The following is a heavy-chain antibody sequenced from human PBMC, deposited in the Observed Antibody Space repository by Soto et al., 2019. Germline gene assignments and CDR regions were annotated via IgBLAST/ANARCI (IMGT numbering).Heavy chain of an antibody. D-gene: IGHD3-3*01. V-gene: IGHV4-59*08. CDR2: IYYSGST. CDR3: ARLSPPDFWSGYRHYYMDV. Sequence: SETLSLTCTVSGGSISSYYWSWIRQPPGKGLEWIGYIYYSGSTNYNPSLKSRVTISVDTSKNQFSLKLSSVTAADPAVYYCARLSPPDFWSGYRHYYMDVWGKGTTVTVSS. CDR1: GGSISSYY. J-gene: IGHJ6*03.